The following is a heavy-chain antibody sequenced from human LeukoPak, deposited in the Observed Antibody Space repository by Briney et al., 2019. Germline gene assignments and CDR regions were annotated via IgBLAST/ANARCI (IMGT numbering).Heavy chain of an antibody. CDR2: IKQDGSEK. V-gene: IGHV3-7*03. CDR1: GFTFSSYW. Sequence: GGSLGLSCAASGFTFSSYWMSWVRQAPGKGLEWVANIKQDGSEKYYVDSVKGRFTISRDNAKNSVYLQMNSLRSEDTAFYHCARDRCSSTSCYNTPNWFDPWGQGTLVTVSS. J-gene: IGHJ5*02. CDR3: ARDRCSSTSCYNTPNWFDP. D-gene: IGHD2-2*02.